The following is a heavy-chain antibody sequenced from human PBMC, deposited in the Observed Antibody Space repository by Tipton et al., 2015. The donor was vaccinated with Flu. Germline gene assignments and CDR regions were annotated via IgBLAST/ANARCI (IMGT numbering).Heavy chain of an antibody. J-gene: IGHJ4*02. CDR2: VSRTGST. CDR3: ATRSLTFGQFDY. Sequence: TLSLTCAVNGGSFSGYYWSWIRQPPGKGLEWIGTVSRTGSTIYNPSLKSRVTISVESNNHFSLKLTSVTAADTAVYYCATRSLTFGQFDYWGQGTLVTVSS. V-gene: IGHV4-34*01. D-gene: IGHD2-15*01. CDR1: GGSFSGYY.